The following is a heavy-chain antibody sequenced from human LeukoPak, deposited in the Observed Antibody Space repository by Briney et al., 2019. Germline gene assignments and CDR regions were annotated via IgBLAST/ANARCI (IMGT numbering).Heavy chain of an antibody. J-gene: IGHJ4*02. CDR1: GGSISSGGYS. Sequence: PSETLSLTCAVSGGSISSGGYSWSWIRQPPGKGLEWIGYIYHSGSTYYNPSLKSRVTISVDRSKNQFSLKLSSVTAADTAVYYCARSATVTRGLFDHWGQGTLVTVSS. V-gene: IGHV4-30-2*01. CDR3: ARSATVTRGLFDH. D-gene: IGHD4-17*01. CDR2: IYHSGST.